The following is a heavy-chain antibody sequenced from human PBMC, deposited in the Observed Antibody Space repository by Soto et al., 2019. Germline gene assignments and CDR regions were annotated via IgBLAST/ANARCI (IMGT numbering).Heavy chain of an antibody. Sequence: QVQLQESGPGLVKPSGTLSLTCTFSGGSISNNNWWTWVRQPPGKGLQWIGEIFHSGSTNFNPSLQSRVTISLDKSKNRFSLRLTSVTAADTAVYSCARGTGKLVAGPYFDSWGQGTLVTVSS. CDR1: GGSISNNNW. CDR2: IFHSGST. J-gene: IGHJ4*02. CDR3: ARGTGKLVAGPYFDS. D-gene: IGHD6-19*01. V-gene: IGHV4-4*02.